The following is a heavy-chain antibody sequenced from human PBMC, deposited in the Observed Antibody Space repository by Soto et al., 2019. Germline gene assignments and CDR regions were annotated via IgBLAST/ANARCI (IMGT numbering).Heavy chain of an antibody. D-gene: IGHD3-22*01. CDR2: IIPIFGTA. J-gene: IGHJ4*02. CDR3: ARSEYYYDSSGNPSGSYFDY. V-gene: IGHV1-69*13. CDR1: RGTFSSYA. Sequence: AASVKVSCKASRGTFSSYAISWVRQAPGQGLEWMGGIIPIFGTANYAQKLQGRVTITADESTSTAYMELSSLRSEDTAVYYCARSEYYYDSSGNPSGSYFDYWGQGTLVTVSS.